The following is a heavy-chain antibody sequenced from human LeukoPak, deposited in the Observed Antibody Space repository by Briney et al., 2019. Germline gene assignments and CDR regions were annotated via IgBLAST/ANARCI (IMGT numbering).Heavy chain of an antibody. J-gene: IGHJ6*02. CDR2: ISGSSGRT. Sequence: GGSLRLSCAASGFTFSRYAMSWVRQAPGKGLEWVSGISGSSGRTYYVDSVKGRFTISRDNSKNTLYLQMNSLRAEDTAVYYCARDIVVVPAAIGYYYGMDVWGQGTTVTVSS. D-gene: IGHD2-2*01. CDR3: ARDIVVVPAAIGYYYGMDV. V-gene: IGHV3-23*01. CDR1: GFTFSRYA.